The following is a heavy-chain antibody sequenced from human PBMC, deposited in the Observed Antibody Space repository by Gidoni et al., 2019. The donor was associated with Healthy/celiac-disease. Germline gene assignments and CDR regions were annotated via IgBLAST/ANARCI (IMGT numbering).Heavy chain of an antibody. J-gene: IGHJ6*02. Sequence: HVQLHEWGGGRLKPPATLSLSCPVFGRSPTGSSLSWNRQPPGKGLEWIGELNHRGRTNYNPSLKGRSSISVDTSKSQFSLKLSSVPAADTAVYYCAGGEDIVVVPAAMGGGYDYYGMDVWGQRTTVTVSS. CDR2: LNHRGRT. CDR1: GRSPTGSS. CDR3: AGGEDIVVVPAAMGGGYDYYGMDV. D-gene: IGHD2-2*01. V-gene: IGHV4-34*01.